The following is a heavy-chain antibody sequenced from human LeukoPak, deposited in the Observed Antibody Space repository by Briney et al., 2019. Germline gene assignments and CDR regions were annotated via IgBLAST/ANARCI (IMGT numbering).Heavy chain of an antibody. CDR1: GFTFTTYG. Sequence: GGSLRLSCAASGFTFTTYGMHWVRQAPGKGLEWVALISFDGSEKYYAESVKGRFTISRDNSKNTLYLQMNSLRAEDTAVYYCAKVDYSVAFDYWGQGTLVTVSS. CDR2: ISFDGSEK. D-gene: IGHD5-12*01. V-gene: IGHV3-30*18. CDR3: AKVDYSVAFDY. J-gene: IGHJ4*02.